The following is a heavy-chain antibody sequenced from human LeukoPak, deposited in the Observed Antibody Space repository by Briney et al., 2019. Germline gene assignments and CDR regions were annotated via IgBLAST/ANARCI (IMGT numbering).Heavy chain of an antibody. Sequence: GGSLRLSCAASGFTFSDYSMNWVRQAPGKGLEWVSSLSSTLRYIYYADSVKGRFTISRDNAKNLLYLQMNSLRVEDTAAYYCARGDMITSGGAPYLYYYMDVWGRGTSVTVSS. CDR2: LSSTLRYI. CDR1: GFTFSDYS. CDR3: ARGDMITSGGAPYLYYYMDV. D-gene: IGHD3-16*01. V-gene: IGHV3-21*01. J-gene: IGHJ6*03.